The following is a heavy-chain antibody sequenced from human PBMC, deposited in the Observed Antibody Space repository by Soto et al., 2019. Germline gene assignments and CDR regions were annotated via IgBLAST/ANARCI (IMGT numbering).Heavy chain of an antibody. V-gene: IGHV4-38-2*01. D-gene: IGHD3-3*01. CDR2: LYHSGST. CDR3: ARNSYYDFWSGYQRAFDL. J-gene: IGHJ4*02. Sequence: SETLSLTCAVSGYPISSGYYWGWIRQSPGKGLEWIGSLYHSGSTYYNPSLKSRVTISVDSSKNQFSLRLTSVTAADTAVYYCARNSYYDFWSGYQRAFDLWGQGTVVTVSS. CDR1: GYPISSGYY.